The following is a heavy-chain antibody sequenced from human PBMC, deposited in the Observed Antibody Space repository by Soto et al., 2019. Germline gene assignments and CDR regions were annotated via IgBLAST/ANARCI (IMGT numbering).Heavy chain of an antibody. Sequence: SVKVSCKDSGGTFSIYAISCVRQPPGQGLEWMGGIIPIFGTANYAQKFQGRVTITADKSTSTAYMELSSLRSEDTAVYYCARLPTYYYDSNDYWGQGTLVTVSS. CDR2: IIPIFGTA. CDR3: ARLPTYYYDSNDY. J-gene: IGHJ4*02. CDR1: GGTFSIYA. D-gene: IGHD3-22*01. V-gene: IGHV1-69*06.